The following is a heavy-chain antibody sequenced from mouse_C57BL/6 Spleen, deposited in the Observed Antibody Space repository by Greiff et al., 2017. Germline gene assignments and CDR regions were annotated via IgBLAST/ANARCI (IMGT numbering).Heavy chain of an antibody. J-gene: IGHJ4*01. D-gene: IGHD2-13*01. V-gene: IGHV1-82*01. CDR2: IYPGDGDT. CDR1: GYAFSSSW. CDR3: AREVILYAMDY. Sequence: VKLMESGPELVKPGASVKISCKASGYAFSSSWMNWVKQRPGKGLEWIGRIYPGDGDTNYNGKFKGKATLTADKSSSTAYMQLSSLTSEDSAVYFCAREVILYAMDYWGQGTSVTVSS.